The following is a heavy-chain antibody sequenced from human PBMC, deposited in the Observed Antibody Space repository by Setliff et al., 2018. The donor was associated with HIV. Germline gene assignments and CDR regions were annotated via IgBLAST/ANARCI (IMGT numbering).Heavy chain of an antibody. CDR1: GYTFTSYT. CDR2: IIPIFGTA. CDR3: ATKVYCTNGVCLDAFDI. V-gene: IGHV1-69*13. D-gene: IGHD2-8*01. J-gene: IGHJ3*02. Sequence: SVKVSCKASGYTFTSYTVHWVRQAPGQRLEWMGWIIPIFGTANYAQKLQGRVTITADESMSTAYMELSSLRSEDTAVYYCATKVYCTNGVCLDAFDIWGQGTMVTVSS.